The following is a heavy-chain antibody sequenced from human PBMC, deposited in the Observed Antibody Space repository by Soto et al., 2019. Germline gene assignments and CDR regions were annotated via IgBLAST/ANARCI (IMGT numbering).Heavy chain of an antibody. Sequence: QVQLVESGGGVVQPGRSLRLSCAASGFTFSSFGMHWVRQAPGKGLEWVAVISYDGNNKYYADSVKGRFTISRDNSKNTLYLQMNSLRAEATAVYYCAKDTAVSDTFYYGMDVWGQGTTVTVSS. CDR1: GFTFSSFG. D-gene: IGHD5-18*01. CDR2: ISYDGNNK. J-gene: IGHJ6*02. V-gene: IGHV3-30*18. CDR3: AKDTAVSDTFYYGMDV.